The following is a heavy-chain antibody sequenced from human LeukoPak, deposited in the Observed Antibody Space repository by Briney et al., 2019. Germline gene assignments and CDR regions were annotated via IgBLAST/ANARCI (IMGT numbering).Heavy chain of an antibody. D-gene: IGHD3-22*01. CDR1: GFXFXSYS. Sequence: XCAXXGFXFXSYSMNWVRQAQGKGLEWVSSISSSSSYIYYADSVKGRFTISRDNANNSLYLQMNSLRAEDTAVYYCARVSYYDSSGYYYYFDYWGQGTLVTVSS. V-gene: IGHV3-21*01. CDR2: ISSSSSYI. J-gene: IGHJ4*02. CDR3: ARVSYYDSSGYYYYFDY.